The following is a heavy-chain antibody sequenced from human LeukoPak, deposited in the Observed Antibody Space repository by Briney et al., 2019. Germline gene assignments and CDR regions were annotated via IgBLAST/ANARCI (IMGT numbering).Heavy chain of an antibody. Sequence: GGSLRLSCAASGFTFNDYWMHWVRQAPGKGLVWVSRINSDGSITSYADSVKGRFTISRDNAKNMLYLQMNSLRVEDTAVYYCARKGQGVSGYDSWGQGTLVTVSS. CDR3: ARKGQGVSGYDS. D-gene: IGHD5-12*01. CDR1: GFTFNDYW. J-gene: IGHJ5*01. CDR2: INSDGSIT. V-gene: IGHV3-74*01.